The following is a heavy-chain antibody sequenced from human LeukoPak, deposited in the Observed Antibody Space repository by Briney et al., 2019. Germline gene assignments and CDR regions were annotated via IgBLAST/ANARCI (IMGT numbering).Heavy chain of an antibody. V-gene: IGHV4-59*11. D-gene: IGHD1-14*01. Sequence: IPSETLSLTCSVSGASISSHYWSWIRQPPGKGLEWIGYIHYSGSTNCNPSLKSRVTISLDTSKNQFSLKLTSVTAADTAVYYCSRAGTGFNTPGAYWGQGTLVTASS. CDR3: SRAGTGFNTPGAY. J-gene: IGHJ4*02. CDR1: GASISSHY. CDR2: IHYSGST.